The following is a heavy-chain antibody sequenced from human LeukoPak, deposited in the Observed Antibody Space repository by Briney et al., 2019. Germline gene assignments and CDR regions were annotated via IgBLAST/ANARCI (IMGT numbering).Heavy chain of an antibody. V-gene: IGHV3-33*01. Sequence: PGGSLRLSCAASGFTFSSYGMHWVRQAPGKGLEWVAVIWYDGSNKYYADSVKGRFTISRDNSKNMLYFQMDSLIPEDMGVYYCARRVADTDYLGMDVWGQGTTVTVSS. CDR3: ARRVADTDYLGMDV. CDR2: IWYDGSNK. J-gene: IGHJ6*02. CDR1: GFTFSSYG. D-gene: IGHD4-11*01.